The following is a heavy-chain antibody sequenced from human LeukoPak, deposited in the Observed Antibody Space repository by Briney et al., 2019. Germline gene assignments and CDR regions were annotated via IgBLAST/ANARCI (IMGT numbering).Heavy chain of an antibody. J-gene: IGHJ4*02. CDR1: GFTFSNAW. Sequence: GGSLRLSCAASGFTFSNAWMSWVRQAPGKGLEWVGLIKSKTDGGTTDYAAPVKGRFTISRDDSKNTLYLQMNSLKTEDTAVYYCTTLRVTRWGQGTLVTVSS. V-gene: IGHV3-15*01. D-gene: IGHD3-10*01. CDR3: TTLRVTR. CDR2: IKSKTDGGTT.